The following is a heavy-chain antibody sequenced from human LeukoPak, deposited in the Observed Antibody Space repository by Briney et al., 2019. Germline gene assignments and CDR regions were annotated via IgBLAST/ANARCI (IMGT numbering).Heavy chain of an antibody. Sequence: VKVCCKVAGYTLTELYRHWVRQPPARGREWMGGFDPEDGETIYAQKYHSRVTMTEDTSTDTAYMELSSLRSEDTAVYYCATDLSYWGQGTLVTVSS. V-gene: IGHV1-24*01. CDR2: FDPEDGET. J-gene: IGHJ4*02. CDR1: GYTLTELY. CDR3: ATDLSY.